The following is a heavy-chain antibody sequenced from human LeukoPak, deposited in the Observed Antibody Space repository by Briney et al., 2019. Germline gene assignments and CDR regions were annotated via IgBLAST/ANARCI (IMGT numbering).Heavy chain of an antibody. CDR3: ARGTVTAPDY. CDR1: GFTFSSYS. CDR2: ISSSSSYI. Sequence: GGSLRLSCAASGFTFSSYSMNWVRQAPGKGLEWFSSISSSSSYIYYADSVKGRFTISRDNSKNTLYLQMNRLRPEDTAVYYCARGTVTAPDYWGQGTLVTVSS. D-gene: IGHD2-21*02. J-gene: IGHJ4*02. V-gene: IGHV3-21*04.